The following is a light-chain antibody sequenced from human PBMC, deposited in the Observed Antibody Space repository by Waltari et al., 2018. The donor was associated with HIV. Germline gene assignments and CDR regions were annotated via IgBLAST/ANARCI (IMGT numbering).Light chain of an antibody. CDR1: SSDVGGFNY. CDR2: DVT. Sequence: QSALTQPASVSGSPGQSITISCTGTSSDVGGFNYVSWYQHHPGKAPKLMIYDVTTRPSGVSDRFARSKSGNTASLTSSGLQAEDEADYYCSSYTSSSTLVVFGGGTKLTVL. V-gene: IGLV2-14*03. CDR3: SSYTSSSTLVV. J-gene: IGLJ2*01.